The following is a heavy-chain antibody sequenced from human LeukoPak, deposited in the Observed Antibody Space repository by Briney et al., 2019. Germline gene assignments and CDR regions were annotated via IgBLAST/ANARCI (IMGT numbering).Heavy chain of an antibody. CDR1: GYTFTGYY. Sequence: ASVKVPCKASGYTFTGYYMHWVRQAPGQGLEWMGWINPNSGGTNYAQKFQGRVTMTRDTSISTAYMELSRLRSDDTAVYYCARAMTRQQLVSSYWGQGTLVTVSS. V-gene: IGHV1-2*02. CDR2: INPNSGGT. D-gene: IGHD6-13*01. CDR3: ARAMTRQQLVSSY. J-gene: IGHJ4*02.